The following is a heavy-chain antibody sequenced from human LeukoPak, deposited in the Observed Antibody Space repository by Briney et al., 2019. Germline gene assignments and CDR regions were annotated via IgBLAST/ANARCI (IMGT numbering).Heavy chain of an antibody. Sequence: GGSLRLSCAASGFTFSSYAMSWVRQAPGKGLEWVTVISYDGNNKYYADSVKGRFTISRDNSLNTLHLQMNSLRAEDTAFYYCGKGNTASRPGFVDWGQGTLVTVSS. V-gene: IGHV3-30-3*01. CDR1: GFTFSSYA. J-gene: IGHJ4*02. D-gene: IGHD5-18*01. CDR3: GKGNTASRPGFVD. CDR2: ISYDGNNK.